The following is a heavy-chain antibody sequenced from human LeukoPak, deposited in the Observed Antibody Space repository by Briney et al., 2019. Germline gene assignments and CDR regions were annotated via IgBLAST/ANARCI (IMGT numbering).Heavy chain of an antibody. D-gene: IGHD6-19*01. J-gene: IGHJ4*02. CDR2: FYGSGSA. CDR3: ARVSQSVRETYYFDY. CDR1: GDSISSGAYY. V-gene: IGHV4-30-2*01. Sequence: SQTLSLTCTVSGDSISSGAYYWSWIRQPPGKGLEWIGYFYGSGSASYNPSLKSRVTISVDTSKNQFSLKLSTVTAADTAVYYCARVSQSVRETYYFDYWGQGTLVTVSS.